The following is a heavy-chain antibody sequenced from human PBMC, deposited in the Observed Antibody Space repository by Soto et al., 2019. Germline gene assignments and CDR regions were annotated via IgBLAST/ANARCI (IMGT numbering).Heavy chain of an antibody. CDR2: IIPIFGTA. D-gene: IGHD2-8*01. CDR1: GGTFSSYA. CDR3: AREMVYAEGALAFDI. J-gene: IGHJ3*02. Sequence: SVKVSCKASGGTFSSYAISWVRQAPGQGLEWMGGIIPIFGTANYAQKFQGRVTITADKSTSTAYMELSSLRSEDTAVYYCAREMVYAEGALAFDIWGQGTMVTVSS. V-gene: IGHV1-69*06.